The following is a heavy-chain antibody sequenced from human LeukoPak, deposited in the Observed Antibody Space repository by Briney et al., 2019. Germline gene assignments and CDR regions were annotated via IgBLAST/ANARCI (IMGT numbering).Heavy chain of an antibody. D-gene: IGHD1-26*01. CDR3: ARGGSYSLYYYYMDV. V-gene: IGHV3-74*01. J-gene: IGHJ6*03. CDR2: INRDGSST. Sequence: SGGSLRLSCAASGFTFSSYWMHWVRQALGKGLVWVSRINRDGSSTSYADSVKGRFTISRDNAKNTLYLQMNSLRAEDTAVYYCARGGSYSLYYYYMDVWGKGTTVTVSS. CDR1: GFTFSSYW.